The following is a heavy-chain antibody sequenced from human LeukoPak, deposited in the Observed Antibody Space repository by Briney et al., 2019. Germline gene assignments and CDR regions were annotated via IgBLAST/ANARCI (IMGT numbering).Heavy chain of an antibody. Sequence: GGSLRLSCAASGFTFSSYAMSWVRQAPGKGLEWVSAISGSGGSTYYADSVKGRFTLSRDNSKNTLYLQMNSLRAEDMGVYYCATPNYGDYVSVPFDYWGQGTLVTVSS. CDR1: GFTFSSYA. CDR2: ISGSGGST. V-gene: IGHV3-23*01. CDR3: ATPNYGDYVSVPFDY. J-gene: IGHJ4*02. D-gene: IGHD4-17*01.